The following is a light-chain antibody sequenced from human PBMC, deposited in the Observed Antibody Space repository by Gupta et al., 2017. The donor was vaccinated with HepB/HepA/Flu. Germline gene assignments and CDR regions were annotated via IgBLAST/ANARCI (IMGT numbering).Light chain of an antibody. V-gene: IGKV3-15*01. CDR1: QSVSSN. CDR2: GAS. Sequence: IVMTHSPATLSVSPGERATLSCRASQSVSSNLAWYQQKPGQAPRLLIYGASTRATGIPARFSGSGSGTEFTLTISSRQSEDFAVYYCQQYKNWPPLTFGGGTKVEIK. CDR3: QQYKNWPPLT. J-gene: IGKJ4*01.